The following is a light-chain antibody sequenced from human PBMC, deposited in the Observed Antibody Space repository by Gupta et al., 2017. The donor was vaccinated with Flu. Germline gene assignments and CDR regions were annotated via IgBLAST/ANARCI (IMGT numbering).Light chain of an antibody. CDR2: GAS. J-gene: IGKJ1*01. CDR3: QQYSDRPT. Sequence: EIQMTQSPATLSVSPGTRATLYCRASHSVSSHLAWYQQKPGLPPRLLIYGASTRATAVPDRISGSGSGTEFVLTISNLQSDDSAVYYCQQYSDRPTFGQGTKVEIK. CDR1: HSVSSH. V-gene: IGKV3-15*01.